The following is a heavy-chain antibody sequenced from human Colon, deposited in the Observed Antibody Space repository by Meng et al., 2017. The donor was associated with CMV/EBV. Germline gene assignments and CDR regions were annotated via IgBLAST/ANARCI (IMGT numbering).Heavy chain of an antibody. Sequence: GGSLRLSCAVSGFTFKSYEMNWVRQAPGKGLEWVSHISASGNTIHYGDSVKGRCTISRDNAKNSLYLQMNSLRVEDTAVYYCARRYCSSTGCLFDFWGQGTLVTVSS. CDR2: ISASGNTI. CDR1: GFTFKSYE. D-gene: IGHD2-2*01. J-gene: IGHJ4*02. V-gene: IGHV3-48*03. CDR3: ARRYCSSTGCLFDF.